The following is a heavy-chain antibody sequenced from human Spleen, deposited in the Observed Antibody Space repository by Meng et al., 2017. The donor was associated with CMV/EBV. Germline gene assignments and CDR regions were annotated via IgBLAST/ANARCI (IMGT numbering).Heavy chain of an antibody. CDR3: ARGYCSGASCYIDD. D-gene: IGHD2-2*02. CDR1: GYTFTGSS. V-gene: IGHV1-2*02. Sequence: KASGYTFTGSSMNWVRQAPGQGLEWMGWVNANSGAKDYAQKFQGRVTMTRDTSISTAYMELSRLRSDDTAVYYCARGYCSGASCYIDDWGQGTLVTVSS. J-gene: IGHJ4*02. CDR2: VNANSGAK.